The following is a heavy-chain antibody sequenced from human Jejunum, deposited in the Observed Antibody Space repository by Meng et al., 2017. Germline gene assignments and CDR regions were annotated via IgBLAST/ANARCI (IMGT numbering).Heavy chain of an antibody. D-gene: IGHD4-23*01. CDR2: IIPIFGTA. V-gene: IGHV1-69*01. J-gene: IGHJ4*02. CDR3: ARPNSGGNTYYFDY. CDR1: GYPFTSYA. Sequence: VQLLQSGSELKEPGASVKVSCKASGYPFTSYAINWLRQAPGQGPEWMGGIIPIFGTANYAQKFQGRVTITADESTSTAYMEFSSLRSEDTAVYYCARPNSGGNTYYFDYWGQGTLVTVSS.